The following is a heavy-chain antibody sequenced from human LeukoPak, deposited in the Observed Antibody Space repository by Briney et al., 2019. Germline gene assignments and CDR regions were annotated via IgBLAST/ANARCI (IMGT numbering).Heavy chain of an antibody. CDR2: IWYDGSNK. V-gene: IGHV3-33*01. Sequence: PGGSLRLSCAASGFTFSSYGMHWVRQAPGKGLEWVAVIWYDGSNKYYADSVLGRFTISRDNSKNTLYVQMNSLRAEDTAVYYCARDVTRRYFDLWGRGTLVTVSA. J-gene: IGHJ2*01. CDR3: ARDVTRRYFDL. CDR1: GFTFSSYG.